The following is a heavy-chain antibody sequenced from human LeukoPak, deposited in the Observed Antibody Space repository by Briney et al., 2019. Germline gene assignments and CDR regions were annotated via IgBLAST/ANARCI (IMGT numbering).Heavy chain of an antibody. CDR1: GFTFSNYW. V-gene: IGHV3-74*01. J-gene: IGHJ1*01. Sequence: QSGGSLRLSCAAAGFTFSNYWMHWVRQAPGKGLVWASRIKSDGRTNYADSVKGRFTISRDNAKNTVSLQMNSLRAEDTGVYYCARAPSEIGGYYPEYFRHWGQGTLVTVSS. D-gene: IGHD3-22*01. CDR3: ARAPSEIGGYYPEYFRH. CDR2: IKSDGRT.